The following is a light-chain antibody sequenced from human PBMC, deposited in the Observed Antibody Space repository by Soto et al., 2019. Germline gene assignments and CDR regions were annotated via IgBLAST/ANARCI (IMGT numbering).Light chain of an antibody. CDR3: QHYNSYSEA. V-gene: IGKV1-9*01. Sequence: IQVTPAPCSLSASVGGQGTITCRASQDISSYLAWYQQKPGKAPTLLIYAASTLQSGVPSRFSGSGSGTEFTLTISSLQPDDFATYYCQHYNSYSEAFGQGTKVDIK. CDR2: AAS. J-gene: IGKJ1*01. CDR1: QDISSY.